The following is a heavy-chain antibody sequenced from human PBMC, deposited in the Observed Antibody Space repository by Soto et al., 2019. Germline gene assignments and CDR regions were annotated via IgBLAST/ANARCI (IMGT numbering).Heavy chain of an antibody. Sequence: GGSLRLSCAASGFTFSSYWMHWVRQAPGKGLVWVSRMNSDGSSTSYADSVKGRFTISRDNAKNTLYLQMNSLRAEDTAVYYCSRQLTPYYYGSGSYFPYYYYGMDVWGQGTTVTVSS. CDR3: SRQLTPYYYGSGSYFPYYYYGMDV. CDR2: MNSDGSST. CDR1: GFTFSSYW. J-gene: IGHJ6*02. D-gene: IGHD3-10*01. V-gene: IGHV3-74*01.